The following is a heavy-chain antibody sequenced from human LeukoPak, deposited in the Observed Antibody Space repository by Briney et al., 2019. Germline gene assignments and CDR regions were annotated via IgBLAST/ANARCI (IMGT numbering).Heavy chain of an antibody. CDR2: IYYSGST. D-gene: IGHD3-22*01. CDR1: GGSVSGYY. Sequence: SETLSLTCVVSGGSVSGYYWGWIRQPPGRGLEWIGYIYYSGSTNYNPSLKSRVTISVDTSKNQFSLKLSSVTAADTAVYYCARGYDSSVIGYWGQGTLVTVSS. V-gene: IGHV4-59*02. J-gene: IGHJ4*02. CDR3: ARGYDSSVIGY.